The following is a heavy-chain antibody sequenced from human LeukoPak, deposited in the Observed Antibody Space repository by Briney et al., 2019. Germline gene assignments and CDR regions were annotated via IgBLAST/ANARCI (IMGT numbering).Heavy chain of an antibody. CDR3: ARASYSYDISGWVPFDY. D-gene: IGHD3-22*01. J-gene: IGHJ4*02. CDR2: IYTSGST. Sequence: SETLSLTCTVSGGSISSGSYYWSWIRQPAGKGLDWIGRIYTSGSTAYNPSLKSRVTISGDTSENQFSLRLSSVTAADTAVYYCARASYSYDISGWVPFDYWGQGTLVTVSS. CDR1: GGSISSGSYY. V-gene: IGHV4-61*02.